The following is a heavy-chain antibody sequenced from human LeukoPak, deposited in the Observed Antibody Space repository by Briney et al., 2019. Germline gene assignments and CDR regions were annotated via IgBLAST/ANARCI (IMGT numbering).Heavy chain of an antibody. J-gene: IGHJ6*02. D-gene: IGHD2/OR15-2a*01. Sequence: GGSLRLSYAASGFTFSSYWMHWVRQAPGKGLVWVSRINTDGSSTSYADSVKGRFTISRDNAKNSLYLQMNSLRAEDTAVYYCARSRGATFGMDVWGQGTTVTVSS. CDR3: ARSRGATFGMDV. CDR2: INTDGSST. V-gene: IGHV3-74*01. CDR1: GFTFSSYW.